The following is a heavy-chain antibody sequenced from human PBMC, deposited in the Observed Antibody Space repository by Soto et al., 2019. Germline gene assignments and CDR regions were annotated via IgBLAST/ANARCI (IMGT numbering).Heavy chain of an antibody. J-gene: IGHJ6*02. Sequence: QVQLQESGPGLVKPSQTLSLTCTVSGVSISSGGYYWNWIRQHPGKGLEWIGYIYYSVTTYYNPSLTSRVTISIDTSKNQCSLKLSSVTAADTGLYYCARDLQRYCSSTSCSYYGMDVWGQGTTVTVSS. CDR1: GVSISSGGYY. CDR3: ARDLQRYCSSTSCSYYGMDV. CDR2: IYYSVTT. D-gene: IGHD2-2*01. V-gene: IGHV4-31*03.